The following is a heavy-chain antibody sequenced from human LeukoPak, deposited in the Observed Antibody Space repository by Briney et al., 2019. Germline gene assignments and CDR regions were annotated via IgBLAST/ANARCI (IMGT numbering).Heavy chain of an antibody. V-gene: IGHV3-7*01. CDR3: ARVSGSYPRDYFDY. CDR2: IKGDGGEK. Sequence: PGGSLRLSGAASGFSHSTYWMSWVRQAPGKGLEWVANIKGDGGEKYYVDSVKGRFTISRDNSKNTLYLQMNSLRAEDTAVYYCARVSGSYPRDYFDYWGQGTLVTVSS. J-gene: IGHJ4*02. D-gene: IGHD1-26*01. CDR1: GFSHSTYW.